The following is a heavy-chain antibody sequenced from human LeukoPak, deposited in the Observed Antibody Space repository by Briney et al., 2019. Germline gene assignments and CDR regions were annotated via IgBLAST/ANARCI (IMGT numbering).Heavy chain of an antibody. CDR1: GFTFSSYS. Sequence: PGGSLRLSCAASGFTFSSYSMNWVRQAPGKGLEWVSSISSSSSYIYYADSVKGRFTISRDNAKNSLYLQMNSLRAEDTAVYYCARDRTDEAPAGSFDYWGQGTLVTVSS. CDR2: ISSSSSYI. J-gene: IGHJ4*02. V-gene: IGHV3-21*01. CDR3: ARDRTDEAPAGSFDY. D-gene: IGHD2-2*01.